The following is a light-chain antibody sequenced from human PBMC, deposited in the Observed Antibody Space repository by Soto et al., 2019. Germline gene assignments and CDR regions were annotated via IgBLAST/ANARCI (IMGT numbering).Light chain of an antibody. CDR1: TGAVTSGYY. V-gene: IGLV7-43*01. J-gene: IGLJ2*01. Sequence: QAVVTQEPSLTVSPGGTVTLTCASSTGAVTSGYYPNWFQQRPGQPPRALIYSTTYKHSWTPARFSGSLLGGKAALTLSGAQPDDQAEYYCLFFHGDAVVFGGGTKLTLL. CDR3: LFFHGDAVV. CDR2: STT.